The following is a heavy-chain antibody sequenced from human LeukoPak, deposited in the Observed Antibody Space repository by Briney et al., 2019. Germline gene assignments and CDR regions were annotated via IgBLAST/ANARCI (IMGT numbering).Heavy chain of an antibody. J-gene: IGHJ4*02. V-gene: IGHV4-59*01. CDR3: ASRPYYYGSSGYRGR. CDR1: GGSISSYY. Sequence: PSETLSLTYTVSGGSISSYYWSWIRQPPGKGLEWIGYIYYSGSTNYNPSLKSRVTISVDTSKNQFSLKLGSVTAADTAVYYCASRPYYYGSSGYRGRWGQGTLVTVSS. CDR2: IYYSGST. D-gene: IGHD3-22*01.